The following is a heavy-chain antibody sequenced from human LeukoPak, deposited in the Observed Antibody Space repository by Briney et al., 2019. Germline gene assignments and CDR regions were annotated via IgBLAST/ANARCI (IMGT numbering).Heavy chain of an antibody. V-gene: IGHV3-23*01. J-gene: IGHJ4*02. CDR3: VGSHDFWSGSGY. Sequence: GGSLRLSCAASGFTFSSHAMSWVRRAPGKGLEWVSGLIENGATTYYADSVKGRFTISRDNSRNTMYLQMNSLRAEDTAVYYCVGSHDFWSGSGYWGQGTLVTVSS. CDR2: LIENGATT. D-gene: IGHD3-3*01. CDR1: GFTFSSHA.